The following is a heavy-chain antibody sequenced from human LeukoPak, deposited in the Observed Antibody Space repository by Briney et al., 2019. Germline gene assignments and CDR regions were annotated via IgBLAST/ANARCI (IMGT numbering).Heavy chain of an antibody. CDR2: INPNSGGT. CDR1: GYTFTGYY. V-gene: IGHV1-2*02. CDR3: ARRRIAAAGLDI. D-gene: IGHD6-13*01. Sequence: GASVKVPCKASGYTFTGYYMHWVRQAPGQGLEWMGWINPNSGGTNYAQKFQGRVTMTRDTSISTAYMELSRLRSDDTAVYYCARRRIAAAGLDIWGQGTMVTVSS. J-gene: IGHJ3*02.